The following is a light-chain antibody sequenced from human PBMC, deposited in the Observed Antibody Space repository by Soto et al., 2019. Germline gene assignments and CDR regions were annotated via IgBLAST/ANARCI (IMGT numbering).Light chain of an antibody. V-gene: IGLV4-69*01. CDR3: QAWGTAFYV. CDR2: LNSDGTH. Sequence: QLVLTQSPSASASLGASVKLTCTLSSGHSSYAIAWHQQQPEKGPRYLMELNSDGTHXXGXXXPXRFSGSSSGAERYLIISSLQSEXXGDYYCQAWGTAFYVFGTGTKLTVL. CDR1: SGHSSYA. J-gene: IGLJ1*01.